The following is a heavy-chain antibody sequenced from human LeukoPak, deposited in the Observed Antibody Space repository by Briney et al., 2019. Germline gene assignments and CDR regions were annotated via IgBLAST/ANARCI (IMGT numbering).Heavy chain of an antibody. CDR2: IIPIFGTA. V-gene: IGHV1-69*13. J-gene: IGHJ5*02. CDR3: ATTAATAGMNWFDP. D-gene: IGHD6-13*01. CDR1: GGTFSSYA. Sequence: SVKVSCKASGGTFSSYAISWVRQAPGQGLEWMGGIIPIFGTANYAQKFQGRVTITADESTSTAYMELSSLRSEDTAVYYCATTAATAGMNWFDPWGQGTLVTVSS.